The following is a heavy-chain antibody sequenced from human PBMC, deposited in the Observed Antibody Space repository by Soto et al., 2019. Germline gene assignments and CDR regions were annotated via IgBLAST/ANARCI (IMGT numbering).Heavy chain of an antibody. CDR2: LNSDGSST. CDR3: ARGFTYRMDS. D-gene: IGHD2-8*01. Sequence: EVQLVDSGGGLVQPGGSLRLSCAASGFTFSNYWMHWVRQAPGKGLVWVSRLNSDGSSTTYADSVKGRFTISRDNAQNTVYLQMNSLKPEDTAVYYCARGFTYRMDSRGQGTPVTLSS. V-gene: IGHV3-74*01. J-gene: IGHJ4*02. CDR1: GFTFSNYW.